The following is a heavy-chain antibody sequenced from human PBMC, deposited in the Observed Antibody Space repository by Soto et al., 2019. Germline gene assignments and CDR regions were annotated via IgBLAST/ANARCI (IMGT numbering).Heavy chain of an antibody. CDR3: AITVVTPREYFQH. CDR2: INHSGSS. Sequence: QVQLQQWGAGLLKPSETLSLTCAVYGGSFSGYYWSWIRQPPGKGLEWIGEINHSGSSNYNPSLKSRVTISVDTSKKQFSLKLSSVTAADTAVYYCAITVVTPREYFQHWGQGTLVTVSS. V-gene: IGHV4-34*01. CDR1: GGSFSGYY. D-gene: IGHD2-21*02. J-gene: IGHJ1*01.